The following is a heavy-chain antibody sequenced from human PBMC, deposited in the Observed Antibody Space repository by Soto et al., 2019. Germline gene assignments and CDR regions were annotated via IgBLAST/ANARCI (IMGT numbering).Heavy chain of an antibody. V-gene: IGHV1-18*04. D-gene: IGHD2-15*01. Sequence: QVQLVQSGGEVKKPGASVKVSCKASGYTCISHGIIWVRQAPGQGLEWMGWISGKNGNTNYAQKLQGRVTLTTDTSTSTAYMELRSLRSDDTAVYYCARVSSSIVVVPDYGMDVWGQGTTVTVSS. CDR2: ISGKNGNT. CDR3: ARVSSSIVVVPDYGMDV. J-gene: IGHJ6*01. CDR1: GYTCISHG.